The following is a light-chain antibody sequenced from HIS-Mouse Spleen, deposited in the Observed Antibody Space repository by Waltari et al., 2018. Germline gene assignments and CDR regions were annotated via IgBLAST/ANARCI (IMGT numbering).Light chain of an antibody. V-gene: IGKV3-11*01. CDR1: QSVSSY. Sequence: EIVLTQSPATLSLSPGERATLSYRASQSVSSYLAWYQQKPGQAPRLLIYDASNWATGIPARFSGSGSGTDFTLTISSLEPEDFAVYYCQQRSNWPPAFGPGTKVDIK. CDR3: QQRSNWPPA. CDR2: DAS. J-gene: IGKJ3*01.